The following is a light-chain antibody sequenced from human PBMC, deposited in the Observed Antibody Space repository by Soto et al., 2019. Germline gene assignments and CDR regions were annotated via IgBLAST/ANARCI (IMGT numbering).Light chain of an antibody. V-gene: IGKV1-27*01. Sequence: DIQMTQSPSSLSASVGDRVTITCRASQGISNYLAWYQQKPGKVPKLLIYAASTLQSGVPSRFSGSGSGTDFTLTISSLRPEDVATEYYQNYNSAPRTCGQGTKVEIK. J-gene: IGKJ1*01. CDR3: QNYNSAPRT. CDR2: AAS. CDR1: QGISNY.